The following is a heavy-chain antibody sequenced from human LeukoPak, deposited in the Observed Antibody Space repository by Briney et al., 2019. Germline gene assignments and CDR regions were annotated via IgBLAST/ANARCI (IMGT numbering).Heavy chain of an antibody. CDR3: AKDSSSWFPPYYYMDV. D-gene: IGHD6-13*01. CDR2: IRYDGSNK. Sequence: GGSLRLSCAASGFTFSSYGMHWVRQAPGKGLEWVAFIRYDGSNKYYADSVKGRFTISRDNSKNTLYLQMNSLRAEDTAVYYCAKDSSSWFPPYYYMDVWGKGTTVTVSS. CDR1: GFTFSSYG. J-gene: IGHJ6*03. V-gene: IGHV3-30*02.